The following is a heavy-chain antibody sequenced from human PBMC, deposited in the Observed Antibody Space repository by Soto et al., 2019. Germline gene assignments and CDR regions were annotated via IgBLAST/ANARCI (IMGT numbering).Heavy chain of an antibody. CDR1: GGSISSYY. J-gene: IGHJ6*02. CDR3: AREARQIYYYYGMDV. CDR2: IYYSGST. Sequence: ETLSLTCTVSGGSISSYYWSWIRQPPGKGLEWIGYIYYSGSTNYNPSLKSRVTISVDTSKNQFSLKLSSVTAADTAVYYCAREARQIYYYYGMDVWGQGTTVTVSS. V-gene: IGHV4-59*01.